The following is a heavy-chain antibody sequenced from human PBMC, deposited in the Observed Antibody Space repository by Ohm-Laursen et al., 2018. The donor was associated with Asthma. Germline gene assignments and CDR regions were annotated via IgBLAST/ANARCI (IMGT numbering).Heavy chain of an antibody. CDR1: GFTFSIYA. CDR2: INDNSDLT. D-gene: IGHD6-19*01. Sequence: SLRLSCTASGFTFSIYAMGWVRQAPGKGLEWVSQINDNSDLTYYADSVKGRFTISRDNSRNTLYLQMNSLRAEDTAVYYCARESEQWLPPPAFDIWGQGTMVTVSS. CDR3: ARESEQWLPPPAFDI. V-gene: IGHV3-23*01. J-gene: IGHJ3*02.